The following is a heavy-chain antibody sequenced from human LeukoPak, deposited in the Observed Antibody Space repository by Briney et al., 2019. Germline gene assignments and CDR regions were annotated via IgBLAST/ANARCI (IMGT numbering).Heavy chain of an antibody. J-gene: IGHJ6*04. CDR3: ATGQYCSSTSCYSAFYYGMDV. V-gene: IGHV1-24*01. CDR2: FDPEDGET. CDR1: GYTLTELS. Sequence: ASVKVSCKVSGYTLTELSMHWVRQAPGKGLGWMGGFDPEDGETIYAQKFQGRVTMTEDTSTDTAYMELSSLRSEDTAVYYCATGQYCSSTSCYSAFYYGMDVWGKGTTVTVSS. D-gene: IGHD2-2*01.